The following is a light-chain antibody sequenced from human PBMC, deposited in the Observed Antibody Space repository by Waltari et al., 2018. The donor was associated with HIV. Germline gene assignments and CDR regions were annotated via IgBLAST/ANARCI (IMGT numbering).Light chain of an antibody. CDR2: DVS. CDR3: SSYTSITLI. CDR1: GSDIGGYNS. Sequence: QSALTQPASVSGSPGPSITISCTRRGSDIGGYNSVTWYQHYPGKAPKLIIYDVSTRPSVVSNRFSGSKSGNTASLTISGLRAEDEADYYCSSYTSITLIFGGGTKLTVL. J-gene: IGLJ2*01. V-gene: IGLV2-14*03.